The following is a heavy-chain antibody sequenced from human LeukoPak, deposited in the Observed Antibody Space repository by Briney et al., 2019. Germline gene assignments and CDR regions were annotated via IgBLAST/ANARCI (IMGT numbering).Heavy chain of an antibody. CDR1: GFTFSSYS. CDR2: ISSSSSTI. CDR3: ARDYYGSDY. V-gene: IGHV3-48*04. J-gene: IGHJ4*02. D-gene: IGHD3-10*01. Sequence: PGGFLRLSCAASGFTFSSYSMNWVRQAPGKGLEWVSYISSSSSTIYYADSVKGRFTISRDNAKNSLYLQMNSLRAEDTAVYYCARDYYGSDYWGQGTLVTVSS.